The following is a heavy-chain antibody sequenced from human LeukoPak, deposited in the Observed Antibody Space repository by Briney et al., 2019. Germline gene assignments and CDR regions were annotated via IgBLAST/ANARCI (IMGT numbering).Heavy chain of an antibody. V-gene: IGHV3-23*01. CDR2: ISGSGGST. CDR1: GFTLSSYA. CDR3: ARLVGVSPLDF. D-gene: IGHD3-16*01. Sequence: GGSLRLSCAASGFTLSSYAMSWVRQAPGKGLEWVSAISGSGGSTYYADSVKGRFTISRDNSKNTLYLQMHSLRVEDTAIYYCARLVGVSPLDFWGRGTLVTVSS. J-gene: IGHJ4*02.